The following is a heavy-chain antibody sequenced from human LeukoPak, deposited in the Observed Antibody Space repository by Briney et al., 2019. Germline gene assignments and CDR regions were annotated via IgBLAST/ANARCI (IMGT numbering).Heavy chain of an antibody. J-gene: IGHJ4*02. V-gene: IGHV3-23*01. Sequence: GGSLRLSWAAAGFTFSTYGMSWVRQAPGKGLEWVSGISGSGGASYYADSVKGRFTISRDNSKNTLYLQMNSLRAEDTAVYYCAKKKGFVTMVRGDIVVSGAFGSFDYWGQGTLVTVSS. CDR1: GFTFSTYG. CDR3: AKKKGFVTMVRGDIVVSGAFGSFDY. D-gene: IGHD3-10*01. CDR2: ISGSGGAS.